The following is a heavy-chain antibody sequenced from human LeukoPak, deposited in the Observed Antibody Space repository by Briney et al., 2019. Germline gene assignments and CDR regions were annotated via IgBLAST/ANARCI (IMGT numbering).Heavy chain of an antibody. V-gene: IGHV3-74*01. CDR2: INSDGSST. J-gene: IGHJ3*02. Sequence: GGSLRLSCAASGFTFSTYWMNWVRQPPGKGLVWVSRINSDGSSTTYADSVMGRFTISRDKSKNTLYLQMNSLRSEDTAVYYCARITSYGSRAFDIWGQGTMVTVSS. D-gene: IGHD1-26*01. CDR1: GFTFSTYW. CDR3: ARITSYGSRAFDI.